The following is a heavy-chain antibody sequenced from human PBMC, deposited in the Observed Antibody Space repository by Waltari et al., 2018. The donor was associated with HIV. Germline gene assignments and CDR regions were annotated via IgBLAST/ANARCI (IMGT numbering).Heavy chain of an antibody. Sequence: EVQVLESGGALVQPGGSLRLSCAASGFTFSNYGMSWVRQAPGKGLEWGSTISGSGGSTYYADAVKCRFTVSRDNSKNTLYLQMNSLRAEDTAVYFCVKEHQYSHSWYSYYGMDVWGQGTTVTVSS. CDR3: VKEHQYSHSWYSYYGMDV. D-gene: IGHD6-13*01. J-gene: IGHJ6*02. V-gene: IGHV3-23*01. CDR1: GFTFSNYG. CDR2: ISGSGGST.